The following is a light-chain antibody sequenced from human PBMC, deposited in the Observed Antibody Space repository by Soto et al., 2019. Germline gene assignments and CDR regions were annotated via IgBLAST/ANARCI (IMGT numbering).Light chain of an antibody. Sequence: EIVLTQSPGTLSLSPGERATLSCRARQSVSSSYLAWYQQKPGQAPRLRIYGASSRATGIPDRFSGSGSGTDFTPTISRLEPEDFALYYCQQYGSSPIFTFVPGTKVDIK. CDR3: QQYGSSPIFT. CDR2: GAS. CDR1: QSVSSSY. J-gene: IGKJ3*01. V-gene: IGKV3-20*01.